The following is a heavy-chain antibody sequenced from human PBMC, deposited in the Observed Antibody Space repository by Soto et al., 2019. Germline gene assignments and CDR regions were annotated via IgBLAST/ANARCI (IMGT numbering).Heavy chain of an antibody. Sequence: GASVTVSSKASGYPFTSYGISWVRQAPGQGLEWMGWISAYNGNTNYAQKLQGRVTMTTDTSTSTAYMELRSLRSDDTAVYYCARENPLRFLEWLFRYWAPVPDADYYYYGMDVWGQGTTVTVSS. V-gene: IGHV1-18*01. CDR2: ISAYNGNT. J-gene: IGHJ6*02. D-gene: IGHD3-3*01. CDR3: ARENPLRFLEWLFRYWAPVPDADYYYYGMDV. CDR1: GYPFTSYG.